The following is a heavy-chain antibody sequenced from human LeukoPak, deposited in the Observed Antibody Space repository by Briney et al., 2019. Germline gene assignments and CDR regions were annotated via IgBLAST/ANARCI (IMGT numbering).Heavy chain of an antibody. D-gene: IGHD3-22*01. V-gene: IGHV3-23*01. J-gene: IGHJ3*02. CDR3: AKINHYYDSDAFDI. CDR1: GFTFSSYA. CDR2: ISGSDGST. Sequence: GGSLRLSCAASGFTFSSYAMSWVRQAPGKGLEWVSGISGSDGSTYDADSVKGRFTITRDNSKNTLYLQMNSLRAEDTAVYYCAKINHYYDSDAFDIWGQGTMVTVSS.